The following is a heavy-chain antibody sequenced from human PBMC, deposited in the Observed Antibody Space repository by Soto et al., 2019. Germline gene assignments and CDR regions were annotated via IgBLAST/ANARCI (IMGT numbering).Heavy chain of an antibody. CDR1: GFTFSNAW. D-gene: IGHD1-7*01. J-gene: IGHJ4*02. CDR2: IKSKTDGGTT. CDR3: TLHRYNWNSAYFDY. V-gene: IGHV3-15*01. Sequence: GALRLSCAASGFTFSNAWMSWVRQAPGKGLEWVGRIKSKTDGGTTDYAAPVKGRFTISRDDSKNTLYLQMNSLKTEDTAVYYCTLHRYNWNSAYFDYWGQGTLATVSS.